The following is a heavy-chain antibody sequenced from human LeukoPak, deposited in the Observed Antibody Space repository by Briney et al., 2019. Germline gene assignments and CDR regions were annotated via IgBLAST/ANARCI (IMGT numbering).Heavy chain of an antibody. V-gene: IGHV1-58*01. CDR3: AGTPWFGELTLDY. J-gene: IGHJ4*02. CDR2: SVVGSGNT. D-gene: IGHD3-10*01. Sequence: SVKVSCKASGFAFTSATVQWVRQARGQRLEWIGWSVVGSGNTNYAQKFQERVIITRDMSTTTVYMELSSLRSEDTAVYYCAGTPWFGELTLDYWGQGTLVTVSS. CDR1: GFAFTSAT.